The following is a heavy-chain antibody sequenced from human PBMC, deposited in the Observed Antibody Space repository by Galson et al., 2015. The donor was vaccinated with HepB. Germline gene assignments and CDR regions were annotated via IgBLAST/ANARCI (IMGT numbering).Heavy chain of an antibody. CDR1: GYSFTNYG. CDR2: IFSYNGNT. J-gene: IGHJ4*02. D-gene: IGHD2/OR15-2a*01. V-gene: IGHV1-18*01. CDR3: ARARYSISQPEL. Sequence: SVKVSCKASGYSFTNYGISWVRQAPGQGLEWMGWIFSYNGNTNYGQKFQGRVTMTTDTSTNTAYMELRSLRSDDTAVYYCARARYSISQPELWGQGSLVTVSS.